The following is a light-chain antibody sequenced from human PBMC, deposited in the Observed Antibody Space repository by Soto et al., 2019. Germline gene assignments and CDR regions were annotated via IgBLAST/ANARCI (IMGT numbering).Light chain of an antibody. CDR1: QSVGTF. CDR3: QQYGSSPIT. V-gene: IGKV3-20*01. Sequence: EIVMTQSPATVPASPGERVTLSCRASQSVGTFSGWYQQKPGQVPRLLIYDASSRATGIPDRFSGSGSGTDFTLTISRLEPEDFAVYYCQQYGSSPITFGQGTRLEI. J-gene: IGKJ5*01. CDR2: DAS.